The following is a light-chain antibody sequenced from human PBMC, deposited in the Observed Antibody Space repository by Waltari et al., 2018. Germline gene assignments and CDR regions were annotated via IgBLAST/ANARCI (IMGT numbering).Light chain of an antibody. CDR2: AAY. CDR1: QGIDNC. Sequence: TCRASQGIDNCLAWYQQKPGKAPKPLISAAYNLHSGVPSRFSGSRSETDFTLTIINLQPEDFATYFCQQAKSFPITFGQGTQLEIK. V-gene: IGKV1-12*01. CDR3: QQAKSFPIT. J-gene: IGKJ5*01.